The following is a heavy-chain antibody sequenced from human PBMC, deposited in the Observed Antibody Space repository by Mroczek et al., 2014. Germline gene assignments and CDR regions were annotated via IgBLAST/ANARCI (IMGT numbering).Heavy chain of an antibody. CDR1: GGSISSGSYY. Sequence: QVQLQESGPGLVKPSQTLSLTCTVSGGSISSGSYYWSWIRQPAGKGLEWIGRIYTSGSTNYNPLKSRVTMSVDTSKNQFSLKLSSVTAADTAVYYCARARLYCSSTSCYTDALDAFDIWGQGTMVTVSS. CDR2: IYTSGST. J-gene: IGHJ3*02. D-gene: IGHD2-2*02. CDR3: ARARLYCSSTSCYTDALDAFDI. V-gene: IGHV4-61*02.